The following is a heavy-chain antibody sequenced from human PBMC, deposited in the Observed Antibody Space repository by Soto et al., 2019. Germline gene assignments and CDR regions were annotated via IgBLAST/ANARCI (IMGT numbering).Heavy chain of an antibody. V-gene: IGHV4-34*01. CDR1: GGSFSGYY. Sequence: SETLSLTCAVYGGSFSGYYWSWIRQPPGKGLEWIGEINHSGSTNYNPSLKSRVTISVDTSKNQFSLKLSSVTAADTAVYYCARGCLRWPPYCSGGSCYTEYYYYYYMDVWGKGTTVTVSS. CDR2: INHSGST. J-gene: IGHJ6*03. D-gene: IGHD2-15*01. CDR3: ARGCLRWPPYCSGGSCYTEYYYYYYMDV.